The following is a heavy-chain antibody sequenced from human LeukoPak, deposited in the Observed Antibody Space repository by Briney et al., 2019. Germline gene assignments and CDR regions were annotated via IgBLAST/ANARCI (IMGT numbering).Heavy chain of an antibody. CDR2: IYYSGST. CDR1: GGSISSYY. CDR3: ARELDAFDI. V-gene: IGHV4-59*01. Sequence: SETLSLTCTVSGGSISSYYWSWIRQPPGKGLEWIGYIYYSGSTIYNPSLKSRVTISVDTSKNQFSLKLSSVTAADTAVYYCARELDAFDIWGQGTMVTVSS. J-gene: IGHJ3*02.